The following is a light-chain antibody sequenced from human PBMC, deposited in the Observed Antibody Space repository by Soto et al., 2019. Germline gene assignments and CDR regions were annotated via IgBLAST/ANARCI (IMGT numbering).Light chain of an antibody. V-gene: IGKV1-5*01. CDR3: QQYYSYRT. Sequence: VQMNHSPSALSGSIGDRVTITCRASQTISSWLAWYQQKPGKAPQLLIYAASTLQSVVPSRFSGSGSGTDFTLTISCLQSEDFATYYCQQYYSYRTFGQGTKVDIK. J-gene: IGKJ1*01. CDR2: AAS. CDR1: QTISSW.